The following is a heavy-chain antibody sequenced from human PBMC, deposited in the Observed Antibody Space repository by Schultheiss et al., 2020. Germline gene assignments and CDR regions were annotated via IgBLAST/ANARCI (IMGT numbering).Heavy chain of an antibody. CDR2: ISSSGSTI. J-gene: IGHJ4*02. CDR1: GFTFSDYY. CDR3: AREPHRSWPYY. V-gene: IGHV3-11*01. D-gene: IGHD6-13*01. Sequence: GGSLRLSCAASGFTFSDYYMSWIRQAPGKRLEWVSYISSSGSTISYADSVKGRFTISRANAKNSLYLQMNSLRAEDTAVYYCAREPHRSWPYYWGQGTLVTVSS.